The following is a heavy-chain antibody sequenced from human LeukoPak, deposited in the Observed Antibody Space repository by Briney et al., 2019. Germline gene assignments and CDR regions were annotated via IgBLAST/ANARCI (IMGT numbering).Heavy chain of an antibody. D-gene: IGHD4-17*01. CDR1: GGTFSSYA. V-gene: IGHV1-2*06. CDR3: ARDTDVYFDY. Sequence: ASVKVFCKASGGTFSSYAISWVRQAPGQGLEWMGRINPNSGGTNYAQKFQGRVTMTRDTSISTAYMELSRLRSDDTAVYYCARDTDVYFDYWGQGTLVTVSS. J-gene: IGHJ4*02. CDR2: INPNSGGT.